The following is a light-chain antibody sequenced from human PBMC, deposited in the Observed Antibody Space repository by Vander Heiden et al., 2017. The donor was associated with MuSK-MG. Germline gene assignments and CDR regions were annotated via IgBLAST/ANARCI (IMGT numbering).Light chain of an antibody. CDR3: SAYTSSDTWV. J-gene: IGLJ3*02. CDR2: DVS. Sequence: QSALPPPAPQSGSRGQSLTLSCTRTSSDVGGYNIVSWYQQHPGKTPILIFYDVSNRPAGVSVRFSGSESGNTASLTSSELQAEDDADYYCSAYTSSDTWVFGGGTKLTVL. V-gene: IGLV2-14*03. CDR1: SSDVGGYNI.